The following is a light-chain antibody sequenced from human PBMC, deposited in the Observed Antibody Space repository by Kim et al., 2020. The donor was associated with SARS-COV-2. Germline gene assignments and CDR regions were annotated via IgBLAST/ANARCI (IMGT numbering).Light chain of an antibody. CDR2: DAS. V-gene: IGKV1-5*01. Sequence: DIQMTQSPSTLSASVGDRVTITCRASQSISSWLAWYQQKPGKVPTLLIYDASSLESGVPSRFSGSGSGTEFTLTISSLQPDDFATYYCQQYNTYSYTFGQGTKLEIK. CDR1: QSISSW. J-gene: IGKJ2*01. CDR3: QQYNTYSYT.